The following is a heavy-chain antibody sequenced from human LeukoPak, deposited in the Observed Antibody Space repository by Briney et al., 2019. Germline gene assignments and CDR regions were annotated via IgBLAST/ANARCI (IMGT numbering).Heavy chain of an antibody. CDR3: ASNTGTVFDY. V-gene: IGHV4-59*01. D-gene: IGHD7-27*01. J-gene: IGHJ4*02. CDR2: VYYSGST. Sequence: KTSETLSLTCTVSGDFITAYYWSWIRQPPGKGLEWIGYVYYSGSTEYNPSLRSRVTISLEMSKRQFSLNLTSVTAADTAVYYCASNTGTVFDYWGQGALATVSS. CDR1: GDFITAYY.